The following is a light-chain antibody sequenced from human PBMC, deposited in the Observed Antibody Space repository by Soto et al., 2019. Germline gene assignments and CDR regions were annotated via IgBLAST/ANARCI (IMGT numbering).Light chain of an antibody. CDR1: QSVFYSSSNNE. J-gene: IGKJ5*01. CDR3: QQYYSSVT. Sequence: DIVLTQSPDSLALSLGERATINWKSSQSVFYSSSNNELLIYWSSTRESGVPARFSGGGSGTDFSLTISSLQPEDVAVYYCQQYYSSVTFGQGTRLEI. V-gene: IGKV4-1*01. CDR2: WSS.